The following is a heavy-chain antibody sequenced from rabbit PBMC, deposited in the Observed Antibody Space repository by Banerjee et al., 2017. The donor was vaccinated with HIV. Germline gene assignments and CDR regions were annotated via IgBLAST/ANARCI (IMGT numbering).Heavy chain of an antibody. J-gene: IGHJ4*01. CDR1: GFDLSSYYY. V-gene: IGHV1S45*01. D-gene: IGHD4-2*01. CDR3: ARDRRDGTDNVQNL. Sequence: QEQLEESGGDLVQPEGSLTLTCTASGFDLSSYYYMCWVRQAPGKGLEWIACIGGASSGSTYYASWAKGRFTIARSTSLNTVTLQVTSLTAADTATYFCARDRRDGTDNVQNLWGPGTLVTVS. CDR2: IGGASSGST.